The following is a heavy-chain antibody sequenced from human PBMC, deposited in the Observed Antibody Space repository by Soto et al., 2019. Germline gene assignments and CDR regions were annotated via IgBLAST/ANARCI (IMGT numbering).Heavy chain of an antibody. CDR1: GGSISSYY. CDR2: VYYSGST. Sequence: SETLSLTCTVSGGSISSYYWTWIRQPPGKGQEWVGYVYYSGSTYYNPSLKSRVTISVDTSKNQFSLKLSSVTAADTAVYYCARTKPSYYDILTGYFEYYYYGMDVWGQGTTVTVSS. V-gene: IGHV4-59*04. J-gene: IGHJ6*02. D-gene: IGHD3-9*01. CDR3: ARTKPSYYDILTGYFEYYYYGMDV.